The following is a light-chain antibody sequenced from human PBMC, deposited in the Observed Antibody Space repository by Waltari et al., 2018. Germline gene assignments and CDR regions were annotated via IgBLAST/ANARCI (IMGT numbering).Light chain of an antibody. CDR3: QQNNKWPWT. CDR1: QSVSSG. Sequence: ILMTQSPATLSMSPGDRATFSCRASQSVSSGLNWYQQKAGQAPRLLIFGASSRATGIPDRFSGSGSGTEFTLIISGLEPEDVAVYYCQQNNKWPWTFGQGTEVEIK. CDR2: GAS. J-gene: IGKJ1*01. V-gene: IGKV3D-15*01.